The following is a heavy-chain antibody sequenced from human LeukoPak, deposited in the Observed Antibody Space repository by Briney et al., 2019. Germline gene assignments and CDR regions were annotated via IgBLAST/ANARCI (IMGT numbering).Heavy chain of an antibody. CDR1: GDSISSGGYS. V-gene: IGHV4-61*08. D-gene: IGHD6-13*01. CDR3: ARGEHSSSWNFDY. J-gene: IGHJ4*02. Sequence: SETLSLTCVVSGDSISSGGYSWSWIRQSPGKGLEWIANIYYSGSTNYNPSLKSRVTISVDKSKNQFSLKLSSVTAADTAVYYCARGEHSSSWNFDYWGQGTLVTVSS. CDR2: IYYSGST.